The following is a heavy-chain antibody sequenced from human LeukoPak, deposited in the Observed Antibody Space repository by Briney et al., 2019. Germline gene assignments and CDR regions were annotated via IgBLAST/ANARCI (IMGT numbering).Heavy chain of an antibody. V-gene: IGHV4-39*01. J-gene: IGHJ5*02. CDR2: IYYSGST. Sequence: PSETLSLTCTVSGGSISSSSHYWGWIRQPPGKGLEWIGSIYYSGSTYYNPSLKSRVTISVDTSKNQFSLKLSSVTAADTAVYYCARRSSGWSRYWFDPWGQGTLVTVSS. CDR1: GGSISSSSHY. D-gene: IGHD6-19*01. CDR3: ARRSSGWSRYWFDP.